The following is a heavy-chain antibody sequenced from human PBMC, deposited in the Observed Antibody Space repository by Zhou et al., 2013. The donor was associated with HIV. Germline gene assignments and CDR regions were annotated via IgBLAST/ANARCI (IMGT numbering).Heavy chain of an antibody. D-gene: IGHD3-3*01. V-gene: IGHV1-69*05. CDR2: ILPDFGAP. J-gene: IGHJ4*02. CDR3: ARGRGDDFWSGESPSWYFDY. CDR1: GYTFTQYD. Sequence: QVQLVQSGAEVRKPGASVRVSCKASGYTFTQYDINWVRQAPGQGLEWMGGILPDFGAPSYAQKFQDRVTITTDESSSTAYMELNSLRSEDTAIYYCARGRGDDFWSGESPSWYFDYWGQGTQVTVSS.